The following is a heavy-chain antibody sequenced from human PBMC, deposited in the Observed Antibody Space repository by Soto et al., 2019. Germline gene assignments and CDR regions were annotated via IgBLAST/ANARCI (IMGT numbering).Heavy chain of an antibody. CDR2: MSPNSGAT. CDR3: ARGVDNGVDV. V-gene: IGHV1-8*01. Sequence: QVQLVQSGAEVTKPGASVKVSCKASGYTFTSYDINWVRQATGQGLEWMGWMSPNSGATGYAQKFQGRVTMTRDTPISTVYMEQSNLRSEDTAIYYCARGVDNGVDVWGQGSTVTVSS. J-gene: IGHJ6*02. D-gene: IGHD2-8*01. CDR1: GYTFTSYD.